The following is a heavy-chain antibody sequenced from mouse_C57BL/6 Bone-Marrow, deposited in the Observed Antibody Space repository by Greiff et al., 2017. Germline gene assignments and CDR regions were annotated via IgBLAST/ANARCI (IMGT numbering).Heavy chain of an antibody. CDR1: GFTFSDYY. CDR2: INYDGSST. CDR3: ARGPYYYGSTWFAY. Sequence: EVKVVESQGGLVQPGSSMKLSCTVSGFTFSDYYMAWVRQVPEKGLEWVANINYDGSSTYYLDSLNSRFIISRDNAKNILYLQMSSLKSEDTATYYCARGPYYYGSTWFAYWGQGTLVTVSA. J-gene: IGHJ3*01. V-gene: IGHV5-16*01. D-gene: IGHD1-1*01.